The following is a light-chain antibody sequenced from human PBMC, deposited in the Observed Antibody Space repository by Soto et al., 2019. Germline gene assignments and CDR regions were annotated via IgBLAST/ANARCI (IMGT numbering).Light chain of an antibody. J-gene: IGKJ3*01. Sequence: EIVLTQSPDTLSLSPGERATLSCRASQSVSSSLAWYQRKPGQAPRLLIYDASKRAPGIPARFSGSGSGTDFTLTISSLEPEDFAVYYCQQRSNWPPEVTFGPGTKVDIK. CDR3: QQRSNWPPEVT. CDR1: QSVSSS. CDR2: DAS. V-gene: IGKV3-11*01.